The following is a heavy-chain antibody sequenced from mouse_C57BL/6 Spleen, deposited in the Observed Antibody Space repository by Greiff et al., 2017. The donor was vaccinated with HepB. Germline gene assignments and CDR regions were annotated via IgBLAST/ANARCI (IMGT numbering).Heavy chain of an antibody. D-gene: IGHD1-1*01. Sequence: EVQLQQSVAELVRPGASVKLSCTASGFNIKNTYMHWVKQRPEQGLEWIGRIDPANGNTKYAPKFQGKATITADTSSNTAYLQLSSLTSEDTAIYYCANPYYYGSSHWYFDVWGTGTTVTVSS. CDR3: ANPYYYGSSHWYFDV. J-gene: IGHJ1*03. CDR2: IDPANGNT. CDR1: GFNIKNTY. V-gene: IGHV14-3*01.